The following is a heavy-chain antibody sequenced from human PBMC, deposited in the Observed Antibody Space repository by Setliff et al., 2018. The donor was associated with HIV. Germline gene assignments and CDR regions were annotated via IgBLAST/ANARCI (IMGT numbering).Heavy chain of an antibody. CDR2: LHGDGTAT. CDR3: ARGGRYSFDPLEY. D-gene: IGHD5-18*01. CDR1: GFTFTNYW. J-gene: IGHJ4*02. Sequence: GASLKISCVTSGFTFTNYWMFWVRQGPGRELVWVSRLHGDGTATTYADSVRGRFTASRDSAKNTLYLQMNRLRAEDTAIYYCARGGRYSFDPLEYWGQGVLVTVSS. V-gene: IGHV3-74*03.